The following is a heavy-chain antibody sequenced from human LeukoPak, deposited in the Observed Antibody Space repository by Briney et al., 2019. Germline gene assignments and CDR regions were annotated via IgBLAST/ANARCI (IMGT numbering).Heavy chain of an antibody. J-gene: IGHJ4*02. D-gene: IGHD5-18*01. CDR2: INPSGGST. CDR1: GYTFTSYY. CDR3: AMHGYSYGPQELNFDY. Sequence: GASVKVSCKASGYTFTSYYMHWVRQAPGQGLEWMGIINPSGGSTSYAQKFQGRVTMTRDTSTSTVYMELSSLRSEDTAVYYCAMHGYSYGPQELNFDYWGQGTLVTVSS. V-gene: IGHV1-46*01.